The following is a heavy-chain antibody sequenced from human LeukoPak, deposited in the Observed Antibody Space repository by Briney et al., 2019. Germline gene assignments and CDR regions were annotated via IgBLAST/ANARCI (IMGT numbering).Heavy chain of an antibody. D-gene: IGHD4-17*01. CDR2: ISGSGGTT. Sequence: GGSLRLSCAASGFTFSSYSMTWARQAPGKGLEWVSVISGSGGTTYYADSVQGRFTISRDNSKSMLYLQMNSLRAEDTAVYYCAKSPTRTYSDPKTDYWGQGTLVNVYS. CDR1: GFTFSSYS. V-gene: IGHV3-23*01. J-gene: IGHJ4*02. CDR3: AKSPTRTYSDPKTDY.